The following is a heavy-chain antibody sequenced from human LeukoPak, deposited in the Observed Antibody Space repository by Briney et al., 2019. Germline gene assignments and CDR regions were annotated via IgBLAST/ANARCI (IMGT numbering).Heavy chain of an antibody. CDR3: ARVGVDYSGNIIKYFFDY. CDR2: IYYSGSA. D-gene: IGHD4-23*01. CDR1: GGSISSYQ. J-gene: IGHJ4*02. Sequence: SETLSLTCTVSGGSISSYQWSWIRQPPGKGLEWIGNIYYSGSANYNPSLKSRVIISVDTSKNQFSLKLSPVTAADTAVYYCARVGVDYSGNIIKYFFDYWGQGTLVTVSS. V-gene: IGHV4-59*01.